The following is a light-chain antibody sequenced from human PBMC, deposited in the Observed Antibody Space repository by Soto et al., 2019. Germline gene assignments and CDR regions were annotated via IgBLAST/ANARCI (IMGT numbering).Light chain of an antibody. Sequence: AIQMTQSPSSLSASIGDRVTITCRTSQGIRDDLGWYQQKPGKAPKLLIYGASKLQIGVPSRFSGSRSGTDFTLTITDLQSDDFATYYCLQNDNLPITFGQGTRLEI. V-gene: IGKV1-6*01. CDR2: GAS. CDR3: LQNDNLPIT. CDR1: QGIRDD. J-gene: IGKJ5*01.